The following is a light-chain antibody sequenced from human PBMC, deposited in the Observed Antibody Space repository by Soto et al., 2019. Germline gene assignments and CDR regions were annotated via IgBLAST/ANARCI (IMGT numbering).Light chain of an antibody. CDR2: DAS. CDR1: RSVGRY. Sequence: ENVLTQSPPILSLSPGDAATLSCRASRSVGRYLAWYQQKFGQAPRLLIYDASNRAPGVPARFSGSGSGTDFTLSISSLEPEDFATYYCQQRNIWPPITFGPGTRLE. J-gene: IGKJ5*01. CDR3: QQRNIWPPIT. V-gene: IGKV3-11*01.